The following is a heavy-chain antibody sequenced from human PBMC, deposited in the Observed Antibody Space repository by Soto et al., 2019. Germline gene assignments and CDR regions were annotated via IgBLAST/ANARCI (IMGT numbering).Heavy chain of an antibody. CDR3: AREAYPALEYFDY. V-gene: IGHV3-30-3*01. D-gene: IGHD3-16*01. CDR1: GFTFSSYA. Sequence: GGSLRLSCAASGFTFSSYAMHWVRQAPGKGLEWVAVIPYDGSNKYYADSVKGRFTISRDNSKNTLYLQMNSLRAEDTAVYYCAREAYPALEYFDYWGQGTLVPVSS. J-gene: IGHJ4*02. CDR2: IPYDGSNK.